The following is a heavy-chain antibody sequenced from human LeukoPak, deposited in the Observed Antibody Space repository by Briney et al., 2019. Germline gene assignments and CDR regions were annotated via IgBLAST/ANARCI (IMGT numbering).Heavy chain of an antibody. J-gene: IGHJ6*02. Sequence: PGGSLRLSCAASGFTFSSYAMNRVRQAPGKGLEWVSTISGSGGSKHYADSVQGRFTISRDNSKNTAYLQMNSLRAEDTAIYYCAKLTAAAGAYGVDVWGQGTTVTVSS. V-gene: IGHV3-23*01. CDR2: ISGSGGSK. CDR1: GFTFSSYA. CDR3: AKLTAAAGAYGVDV. D-gene: IGHD4/OR15-4a*01.